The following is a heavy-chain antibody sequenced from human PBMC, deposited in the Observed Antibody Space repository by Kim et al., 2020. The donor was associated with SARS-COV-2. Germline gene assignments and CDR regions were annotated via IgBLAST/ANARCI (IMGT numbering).Heavy chain of an antibody. V-gene: IGHV4-59*08. Sequence: NPSLKSLVTISLDTSKNQFSLNLGSGTAADTAVYYCARRDCSGGSCYFDYWGQGTLVTVSS. J-gene: IGHJ4*02. CDR3: ARRDCSGGSCYFDY. D-gene: IGHD2-15*01.